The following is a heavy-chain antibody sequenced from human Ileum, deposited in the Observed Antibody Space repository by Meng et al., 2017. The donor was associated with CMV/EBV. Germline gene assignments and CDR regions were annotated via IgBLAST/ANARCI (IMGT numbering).Heavy chain of an antibody. Sequence: SGYSFTSFGMHWVRQTPGQKLAWMGYNNGGSGDTAFSPKAQGRVTITRDTSASTAYMTLNNLRSEDTGIYYCARSGDPGITVTGAFDIWGQGTLVTVSS. J-gene: IGHJ4*02. CDR3: ARSGDPGITVTGAFDI. V-gene: IGHV1-3*01. CDR2: NNGGSGDT. D-gene: IGHD6-19*01. CDR1: GYSFTSFG.